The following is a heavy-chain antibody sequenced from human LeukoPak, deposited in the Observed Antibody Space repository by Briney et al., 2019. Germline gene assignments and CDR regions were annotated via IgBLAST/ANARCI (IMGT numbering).Heavy chain of an antibody. V-gene: IGHV3-74*03. CDR3: ARLRGKITPIDY. D-gene: IGHD4-23*01. J-gene: IGHJ4*02. CDR1: GFSFSSYW. Sequence: GGSLRVSCAASGFSFSSYWMHWVRQAPGEGLVWISVINSDGSSTLYADFVRGRFTISRDNAKNTLYLQMNSLRAEDTAVYYCARLRGKITPIDYWGQGTLVTVSS. CDR2: INSDGSST.